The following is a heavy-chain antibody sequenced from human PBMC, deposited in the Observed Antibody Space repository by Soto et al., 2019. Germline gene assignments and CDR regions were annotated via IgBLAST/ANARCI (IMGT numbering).Heavy chain of an antibody. CDR2: IYYSGST. D-gene: IGHD3-22*01. V-gene: IGHV4-39*01. CDR1: GGTISNRSDY. Sequence: ASLTKSVRYSVAGGTISNRSDYWGCNSKPPGKGLEWIGSIYYSGSTYYNPSLKSRVTISVDTSKNQFSLKLSSVTAADTAVYYCARRGYYYDSSGYPSVWYWGQGTLVTVS. CDR3: ARRGYYYDSSGYPSVWY. J-gene: IGHJ4*02.